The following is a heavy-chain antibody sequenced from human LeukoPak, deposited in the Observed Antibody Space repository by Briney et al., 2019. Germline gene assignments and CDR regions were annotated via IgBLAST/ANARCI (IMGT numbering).Heavy chain of an antibody. D-gene: IGHD3-9*01. Sequence: GGSLRLSCAASGFTFSNYWMSWVRQAPGKGLEWVANIKQDGREQYYVDSVKGRFTISRDNAKNSLYLQMNSLRAEDTAVYYCARDLRVTISMDVWGKGTTVTISS. V-gene: IGHV3-7*01. CDR2: IKQDGREQ. CDR3: ARDLRVTISMDV. CDR1: GFTFSNYW. J-gene: IGHJ6*04.